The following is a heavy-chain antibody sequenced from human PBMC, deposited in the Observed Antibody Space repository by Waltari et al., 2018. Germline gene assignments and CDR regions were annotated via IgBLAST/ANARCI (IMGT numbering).Heavy chain of an antibody. CDR2: INHSGST. V-gene: IGHV4-34*01. CDR3: AGAPYDILTAYGIDY. Sequence: QVQLQQWGAGLLKPSETLSLTRPLYGGFFRCYSWSWSRQPPGKGPEWIGEINHSGSTNYNPSVKSRVTISVDTSKNQFSLKLTSVTAADTAVYYCAGAPYDILTAYGIDYWGLGTPVTVSS. J-gene: IGHJ4*02. CDR1: GGFFRCYS. D-gene: IGHD3-9*01.